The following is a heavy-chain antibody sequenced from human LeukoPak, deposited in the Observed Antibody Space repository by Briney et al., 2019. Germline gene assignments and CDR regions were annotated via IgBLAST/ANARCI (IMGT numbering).Heavy chain of an antibody. CDR1: GYSFTSYG. CDR3: ARDLGNYFHF. V-gene: IGHV1-18*01. D-gene: IGHD3-10*01. J-gene: IGHJ4*02. CDR2: ISAHNGNT. Sequence: GASVKASCKASGYSFTSYGISWVRQAPGQGLEWMGWISAHNGNTKYAQEVRGRVTMTTDTSTSTAYMEMRSLRSDDTAVYYCARDLGNYFHFWGQGTLVTVSS.